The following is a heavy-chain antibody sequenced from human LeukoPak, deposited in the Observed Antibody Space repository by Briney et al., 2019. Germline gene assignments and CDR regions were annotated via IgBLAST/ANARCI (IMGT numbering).Heavy chain of an antibody. J-gene: IGHJ4*02. CDR1: GFTFSSYA. Sequence: GGSLRLSCAASGFTFSSYAMSWVRQAPGKGLEWVSAISGSGGSTYYADSVKGRFTISRDNSKNTLYLQMNSLRAEDTAVYYCAKTSYYYGSGSYYRFLDYWGQGTLVTVSS. V-gene: IGHV3-23*01. D-gene: IGHD3-10*01. CDR3: AKTSYYYGSGSYYRFLDY. CDR2: ISGSGGST.